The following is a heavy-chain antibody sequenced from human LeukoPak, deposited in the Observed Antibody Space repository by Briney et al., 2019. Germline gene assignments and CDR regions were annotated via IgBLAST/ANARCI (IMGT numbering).Heavy chain of an antibody. CDR3: ARFKAATLDFDY. Sequence: KTSETLSLTCTVSGGSISSYYWSWIRQSPGKGLEWIGYIYYSGSTNYNPSLKSRVTISVDTSKNQFSLKLSSVTAADTAVYYCARFKAATLDFDYWGQGTLVTVSS. CDR2: IYYSGST. CDR1: GGSISSYY. V-gene: IGHV4-59*01. J-gene: IGHJ4*02. D-gene: IGHD2-15*01.